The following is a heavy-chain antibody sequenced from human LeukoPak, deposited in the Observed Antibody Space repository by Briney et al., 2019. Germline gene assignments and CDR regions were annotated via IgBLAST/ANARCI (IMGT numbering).Heavy chain of an antibody. CDR1: GFSLSNYW. Sequence: QAGGSLRVSCAASGFSLSNYWMHWVRQAPGKGLMWVSQVSPDGSQTFYADSMKGRFTISRDNAKNTLFLQMDSLRAEDTALYYCVRSLRSADFWGQGTLVTVSS. CDR3: VRSLRSADF. J-gene: IGHJ4*02. CDR2: VSPDGSQT. V-gene: IGHV3-74*01.